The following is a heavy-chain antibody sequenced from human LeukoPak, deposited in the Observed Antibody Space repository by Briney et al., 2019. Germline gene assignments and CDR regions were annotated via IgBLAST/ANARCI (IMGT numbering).Heavy chain of an antibody. CDR1: GGSISSYY. Sequence: SETLSLTCTVSGGSISSYYWSWIRQPPGKGLEWIGYIYTSGSTNYNPSPKSRVTISVDTSKNQFSLKLSSVTAADTAVYYCAGGIYDFWSGYYHAQYYYYMDVWGKGTTVTVSS. V-gene: IGHV4-4*09. CDR3: AGGIYDFWSGYYHAQYYYYMDV. CDR2: IYTSGST. J-gene: IGHJ6*03. D-gene: IGHD3-3*01.